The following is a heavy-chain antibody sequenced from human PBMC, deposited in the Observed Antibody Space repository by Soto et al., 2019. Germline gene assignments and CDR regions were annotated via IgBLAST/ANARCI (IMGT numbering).Heavy chain of an antibody. V-gene: IGHV3-33*01. Sequence: GGSLRLSCAASGFDFSSYGMHWVRQTPGKGLEWVAVLGFDGGGRYYADSVKGRFTISRDNSKKMLYLQMDSLRAEDTALYYCESEPVGPDYAMDVWGQGTTVTVSS. J-gene: IGHJ6*02. CDR3: ESEPVGPDYAMDV. CDR1: GFDFSSYG. D-gene: IGHD1-26*01. CDR2: LGFDGGGR.